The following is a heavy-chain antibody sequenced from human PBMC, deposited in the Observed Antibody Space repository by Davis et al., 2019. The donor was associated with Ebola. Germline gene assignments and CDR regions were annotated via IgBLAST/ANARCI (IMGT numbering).Heavy chain of an antibody. D-gene: IGHD5-24*01. V-gene: IGHV5-51*01. J-gene: IGHJ5*02. CDR2: IHPGDSET. Sequence: PGGSLRLSCKGSGYSFTRFWIGWVRQMPGKGLEWMGIIHPGDSETRYSPSFQGQVIISADKSISTAYLQWSSLRASDTAMYYCARHNGDKATIPFDPWGQGTLVTVSS. CDR1: GYSFTRFW. CDR3: ARHNGDKATIPFDP.